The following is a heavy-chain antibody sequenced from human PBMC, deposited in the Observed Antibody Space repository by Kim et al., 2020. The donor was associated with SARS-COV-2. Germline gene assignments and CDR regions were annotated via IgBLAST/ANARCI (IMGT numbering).Heavy chain of an antibody. CDR2: IKYKTGDETI. CDR1: GFTFSNAW. J-gene: IGHJ4*02. Sequence: GGSLRLSCAASGFTFSNAWMNWVRQDTGKGLEWVGRIKYKTGDETIDYAAPGKGRFTISRDESINTLYLQMNSLKTEDTAVYYCTTLISAAGRGIWGQGTLVTVSS. CDR3: TTLISAAGRGI. V-gene: IGHV3-15*01. D-gene: IGHD6-13*01.